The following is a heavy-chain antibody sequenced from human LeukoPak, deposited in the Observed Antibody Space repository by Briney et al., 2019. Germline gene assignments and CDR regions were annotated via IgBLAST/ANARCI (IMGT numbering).Heavy chain of an antibody. CDR3: TRAPPGMTMMTDY. Sequence: ASVRVSCKASGYTFTNYHIAWVRQAPGQGHEWMGWVSTNDGNTVYAQRLQGRVTMTTDTSTSVAYMELRSLTSDDTAVYYCTRAPPGMTMMTDYGGQGTRVTVSS. D-gene: IGHD3-22*01. V-gene: IGHV1-18*01. CDR2: VSTNDGNT. CDR1: GYTFTNYH. J-gene: IGHJ4*02.